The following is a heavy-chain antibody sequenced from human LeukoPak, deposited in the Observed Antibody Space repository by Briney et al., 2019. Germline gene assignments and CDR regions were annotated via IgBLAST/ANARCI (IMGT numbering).Heavy chain of an antibody. J-gene: IGHJ4*02. CDR2: IYYSGST. CDR1: GGSISGYY. D-gene: IGHD6-19*01. V-gene: IGHV4-59*01. CDR3: ARERVAVAGRTIDY. Sequence: SETLSLTCTVSGGSISGYYWSWIRQPPGKGLEWIGYIYYSGSTNYSPSLKSRVTISVDTSKNQFSLKLSSVTAADTAVYYCARERVAVAGRTIDYWGQGTLVTVSS.